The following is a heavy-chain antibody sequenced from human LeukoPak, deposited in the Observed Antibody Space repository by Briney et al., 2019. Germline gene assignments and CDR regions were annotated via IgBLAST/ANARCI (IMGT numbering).Heavy chain of an antibody. CDR2: FKSKVDGGTT. CDR3: TTAASIASARDAFDF. V-gene: IGHV3-15*01. Sequence: GGSLRLSCVASGFTFSNAWMSWVRQAPGKGPEWVGRFKSKVDGGTTDYAAPVKGRFTISRDDSKNTLYLQMNSLKTEDTAVYYCTTAASIASARDAFDFWGQGRMVTVSS. D-gene: IGHD6-13*01. CDR1: GFTFSNAW. J-gene: IGHJ3*01.